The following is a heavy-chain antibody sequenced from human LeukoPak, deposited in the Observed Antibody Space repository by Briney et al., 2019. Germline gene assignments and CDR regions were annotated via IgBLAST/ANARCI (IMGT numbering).Heavy chain of an antibody. CDR1: GFTVSNNY. CDR3: ARGGDTIGSIRSPFDI. Sequence: PGGSLRLSCAASGFTVSNNYTSWVRQAPGKGLEWVSAISGGGSTYYADSVKGRFIISRDNSKNPVYLQLNSLRAEDTAVYYCARGGDTIGSIRSPFDIWGQGTMVTVSS. J-gene: IGHJ3*02. D-gene: IGHD3-22*01. V-gene: IGHV3-53*01. CDR2: ISGGGST.